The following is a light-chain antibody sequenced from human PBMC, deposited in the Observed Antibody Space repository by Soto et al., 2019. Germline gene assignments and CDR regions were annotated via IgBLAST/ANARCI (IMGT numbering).Light chain of an antibody. CDR2: KAS. Sequence: DIQMTQSLSSVSASVGDRVTITCRASQSISSLLAWYQQKPGKAPKLLISKASSLESGVPSRFSGSGSGTEFTLTISSLQPDDFATYYCQQYNSYSYTFGQGTKLEIK. V-gene: IGKV1-5*03. CDR3: QQYNSYSYT. CDR1: QSISSL. J-gene: IGKJ2*01.